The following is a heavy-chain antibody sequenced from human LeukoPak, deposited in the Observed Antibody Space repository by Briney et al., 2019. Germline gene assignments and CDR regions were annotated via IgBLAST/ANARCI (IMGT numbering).Heavy chain of an antibody. V-gene: IGHV3-74*01. J-gene: IGHJ6*03. Sequence: GGSLRLSCAASGFIFSAHWMHWIRQAPGKGLVWVSRINRDGTSITYADSARGRFTVSRDNAKGTMYLQMNSLTADDTALCYCVRDVRGVGQDYYYMDVWGKGTTVTVSS. CDR1: GFIFSAHW. D-gene: IGHD3-10*01. CDR3: VRDVRGVGQDYYYMDV. CDR2: INRDGTSI.